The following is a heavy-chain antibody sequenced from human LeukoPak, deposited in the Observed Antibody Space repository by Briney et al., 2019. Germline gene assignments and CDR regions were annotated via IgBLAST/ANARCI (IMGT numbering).Heavy chain of an antibody. D-gene: IGHD5-24*01. Sequence: GGSLRLSCAVSGFSFSSFWMNWVRQAPGKGLEWVANIKQDGSEKYYVDSVKGRFTISRDNAKKSIYLEMNSLRAEDAAVYYCARGSGWLVHYWGQGTLVTVSS. CDR1: GFSFSSFW. V-gene: IGHV3-7*01. J-gene: IGHJ4*02. CDR3: ARGSGWLVHY. CDR2: IKQDGSEK.